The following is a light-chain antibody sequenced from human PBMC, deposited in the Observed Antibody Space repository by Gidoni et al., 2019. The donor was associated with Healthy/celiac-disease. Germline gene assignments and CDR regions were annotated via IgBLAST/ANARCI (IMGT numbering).Light chain of an antibody. J-gene: IGKJ2*01. Sequence: DIHMTQSPSPPSASVGDRVTITCHARLDISNYLNWYQQKPGKTPKLLIYDASTLETGVPSTFSRSGSGTDFIFPISSLQPEDIATYYYQQYDNLPPYTFGPGTKLEIK. CDR3: QQYDNLPPYT. CDR1: LDISNY. CDR2: DAS. V-gene: IGKV1-33*01.